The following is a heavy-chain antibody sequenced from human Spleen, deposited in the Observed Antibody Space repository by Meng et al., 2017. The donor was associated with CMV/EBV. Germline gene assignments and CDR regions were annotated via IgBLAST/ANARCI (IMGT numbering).Heavy chain of an antibody. CDR1: GFTFSDYY. CDR2: ISSSGSTI. V-gene: IGHV3-11*04. D-gene: IGHD3-22*01. Sequence: GESLKISCAASGFTFSDYYMSWIRQAPGKGLEWVSYISSSGSTIYYADSVKGRFTISRDNAKNSLYLQMNSLRAEDTAVYYCARDRTTYDSSGSDYWGQGTLVTVSS. J-gene: IGHJ4*02. CDR3: ARDRTTYDSSGSDY.